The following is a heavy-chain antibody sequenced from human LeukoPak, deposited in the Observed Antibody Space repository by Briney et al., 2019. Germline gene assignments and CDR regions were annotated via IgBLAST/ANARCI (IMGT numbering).Heavy chain of an antibody. CDR2: IIPIFGTA. CDR1: GGTFSSYA. J-gene: IGHJ3*02. V-gene: IGHV1-69*13. Sequence: ASVKVSCKASGGTFSSYAISWVRQAPGQGLEWMGGIIPIFGTANYAQKFQGRVTITADESTSTAYMELCSLRSEDTAVYYCARGLGYCSSTSCYPAFDIWGQGTMVTVSS. D-gene: IGHD2-2*01. CDR3: ARGLGYCSSTSCYPAFDI.